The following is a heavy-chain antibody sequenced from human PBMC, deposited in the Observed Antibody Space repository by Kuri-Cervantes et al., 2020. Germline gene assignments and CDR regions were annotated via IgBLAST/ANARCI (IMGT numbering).Heavy chain of an antibody. D-gene: IGHD6-13*01. CDR2: ISSSRSTI. Sequence: GETLKSSCAASGFTFSRYSMNWVRQAPGKGLEWVSYISSSRSTIYYADSVKGRFTISRDNAKNSLYLQMNSLRDEDTAVYYCARAVRITGYSSSSPYYYGMDVWGQGTTVTVSS. CDR3: ARAVRITGYSSSSPYYYGMDV. V-gene: IGHV3-48*02. J-gene: IGHJ6*02. CDR1: GFTFSRYS.